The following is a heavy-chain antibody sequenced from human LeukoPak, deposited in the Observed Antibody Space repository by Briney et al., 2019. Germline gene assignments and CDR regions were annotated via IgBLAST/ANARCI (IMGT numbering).Heavy chain of an antibody. J-gene: IGHJ3*02. CDR2: IRSSSSYI. V-gene: IGHV3-21*01. Sequence: GGSLRLSCAASGFTFSSYSMNWVRQAPGKGLEWVSSIRSSSSYIYYADSVKGRFTISRDNAKNSLYLQMNSLGAEDTAVYYCARDTTVVVTAIPNNAFDIWGQGTMVTVSS. CDR3: ARDTTVVVTAIPNNAFDI. CDR1: GFTFSSYS. D-gene: IGHD2-21*02.